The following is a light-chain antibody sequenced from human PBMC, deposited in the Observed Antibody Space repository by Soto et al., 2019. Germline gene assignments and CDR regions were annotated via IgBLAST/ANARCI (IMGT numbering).Light chain of an antibody. V-gene: IGKV3-20*01. Sequence: EIVLTQSPGTLSLSPGERATLSCRASQSVTSNYLAWYQQKPGQAPRLLIYGASSRATGIPDRFTGSGSGTDFTLTISRLEPEDFAFYYWQQYANSPLYSFGQGTKLEI. CDR1: QSVTSNY. CDR3: QQYANSPLYS. J-gene: IGKJ2*01. CDR2: GAS.